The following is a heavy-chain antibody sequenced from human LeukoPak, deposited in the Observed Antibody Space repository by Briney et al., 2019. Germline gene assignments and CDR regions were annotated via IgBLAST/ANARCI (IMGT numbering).Heavy chain of an antibody. Sequence: SETLSLTCTVSGGSISDYYWSWIRQPPGKGLEWIGWIFGSGDFNYNPSLKSRVTISVDTSKNQFSLKLSSVTAADTAVYYCARDNGAPLLWFGELPPTGWFDPWGQGTLVTVSS. CDR2: IFGSGDF. CDR1: GGSISDYY. V-gene: IGHV4-59*12. CDR3: ARDNGAPLLWFGELPPTGWFDP. J-gene: IGHJ5*02. D-gene: IGHD3-10*01.